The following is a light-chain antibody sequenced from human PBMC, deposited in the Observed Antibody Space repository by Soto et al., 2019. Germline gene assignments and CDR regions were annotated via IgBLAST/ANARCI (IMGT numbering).Light chain of an antibody. CDR3: QQLNSYPIT. V-gene: IGKV1-9*01. Sequence: DIQLTQSPSFLSASVGDRVTITCRASQGISSYLAWYQQRPGKAPKLLIYAASTLQSGVPSRFSGSGSGTEFTLTISSLQPEDFATYYCQQLNSYPITFGQGTQREIK. J-gene: IGKJ5*01. CDR1: QGISSY. CDR2: AAS.